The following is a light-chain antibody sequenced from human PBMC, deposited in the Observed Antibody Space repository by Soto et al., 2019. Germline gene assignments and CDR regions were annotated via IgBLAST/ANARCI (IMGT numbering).Light chain of an antibody. J-gene: IGKJ1*01. CDR3: QQYYDYST. V-gene: IGKV1-5*03. CDR1: QTISNS. Sequence: DIQMTQSPSTLSASVGDRVTITCRASQTISNSLAWYQQKPGKAPILLIYKVSSLESGVPARFSGGGSGTEFTLTISSLQPDDFATYYCQQYYDYSTFGQGAKVDVK. CDR2: KVS.